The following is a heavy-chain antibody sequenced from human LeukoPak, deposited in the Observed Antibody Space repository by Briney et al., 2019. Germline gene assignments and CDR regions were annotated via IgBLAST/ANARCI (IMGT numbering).Heavy chain of an antibody. V-gene: IGHV4-34*01. J-gene: IGHJ4*02. CDR3: ASSSHYYGSGSYYPRRSKYYFDY. D-gene: IGHD3-10*01. CDR1: GGFFSGYY. Sequence: PSETLSLTCAVYGGFFSGYYWSWIRQPPGKGLEWIGEINHSGSTNYNPSLKSRVTISVDTSKNQFSLKLSSVTAADTAVYYCASSSHYYGSGSYYPRRSKYYFDYWGQGTLVTVSS. CDR2: INHSGST.